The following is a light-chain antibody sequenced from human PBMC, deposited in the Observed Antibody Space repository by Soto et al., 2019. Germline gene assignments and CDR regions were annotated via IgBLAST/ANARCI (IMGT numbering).Light chain of an antibody. CDR2: LEGSGSY. Sequence: QLVLTQSSSASASLGSSVKLTCTLSSGHSSYIIAWHQQQPGKAPRYLMKLEGSGSYNKGSGVPDRFSASSSGADRYLTISNLQFEDEADYYCETWDSNTPWVFGGRTKLTVL. CDR1: SGHSSYI. V-gene: IGLV4-60*02. CDR3: ETWDSNTPWV. J-gene: IGLJ3*02.